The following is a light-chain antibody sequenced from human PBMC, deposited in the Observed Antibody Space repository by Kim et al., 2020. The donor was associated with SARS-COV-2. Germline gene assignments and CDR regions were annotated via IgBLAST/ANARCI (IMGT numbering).Light chain of an antibody. J-gene: IGKJ1*01. CDR3: QQYNRYSP. CDR1: QDITNW. V-gene: IGKV1-5*01. Sequence: PSTLSASVGDRVTITCRASQDITNWLAWYQQKPGKAPKLLIYDASSLESGVPSRFSGSGSGTEFTLTISSLQPDDFATYYCQQYNRYSPFGQGTKVDIK. CDR2: DAS.